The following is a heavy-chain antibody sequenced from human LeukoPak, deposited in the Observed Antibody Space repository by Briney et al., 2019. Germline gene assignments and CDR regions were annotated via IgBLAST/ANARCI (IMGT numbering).Heavy chain of an antibody. V-gene: IGHV1-69*05. J-gene: IGHJ4*02. D-gene: IGHD4-17*01. CDR3: AMSTVTTEGGDY. Sequence: SVKVSCKASGGTFSSYAISWVRQAPGQGLEWMGGIIPIFGTANYAQKFQGRVTITTDESTSTAYMELSSLRSEDTAVYYCAMSTVTTEGGDYWGQGTLVTVSS. CDR1: GGTFSSYA. CDR2: IIPIFGTA.